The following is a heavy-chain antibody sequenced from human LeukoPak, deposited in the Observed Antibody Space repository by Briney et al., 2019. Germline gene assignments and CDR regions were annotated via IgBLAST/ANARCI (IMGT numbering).Heavy chain of an antibody. CDR1: GYSISSGYY. CDR3: ARVPRGGSYFDY. Sequence: SETLSLTCTVSGYSISSGYYWGWIRQPPGKGLEWIGSIYHSGSTYYNPSLKSRVTISVDTSKNQFSLKLSSVTAADTAVYYCARVPRGGSYFDYWGQGTLVTVSS. D-gene: IGHD1-26*01. V-gene: IGHV4-38-2*02. J-gene: IGHJ4*02. CDR2: IYHSGST.